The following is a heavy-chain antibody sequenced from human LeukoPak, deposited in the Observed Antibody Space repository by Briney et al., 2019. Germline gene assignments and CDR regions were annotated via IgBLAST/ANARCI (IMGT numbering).Heavy chain of an antibody. D-gene: IGHD6-13*01. J-gene: IGHJ6*02. Sequence: GESLRLSCAASGFTVSSNYMSWVRQAPGKGLEWVSVIYSGGSTYYADSVKGRFTISRDNSKNTLYLQMNSLRAEDTAVYYCARGGSSSWYSPHGMDVWGQGTTVTVSS. V-gene: IGHV3-66*01. CDR2: IYSGGST. CDR1: GFTVSSNY. CDR3: ARGGSSSWYSPHGMDV.